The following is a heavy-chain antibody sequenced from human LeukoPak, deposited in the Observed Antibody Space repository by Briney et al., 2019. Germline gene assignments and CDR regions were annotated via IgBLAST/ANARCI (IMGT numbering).Heavy chain of an antibody. D-gene: IGHD6-13*01. CDR1: GFTFRDYY. J-gene: IGHJ5*02. CDR3: ARDPAAAKFDP. Sequence: GGSLRLSCAASGFTFRDYYMSWIRQAPGKGLEWVSYISSSGSTIYYADSVKGRFTISRDNAKNSLYLQMNSLRAEDTAVYYCARDPAAAKFDPWGQGTLVTVSS. CDR2: ISSSGSTI. V-gene: IGHV3-11*04.